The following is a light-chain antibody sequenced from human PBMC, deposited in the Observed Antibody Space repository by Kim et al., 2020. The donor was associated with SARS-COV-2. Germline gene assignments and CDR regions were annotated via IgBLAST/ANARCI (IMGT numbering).Light chain of an antibody. CDR3: QQTYSASRT. Sequence: ASVGDRVTITCRASQDISRYLSWYQQKPGKAPKHRIYTASSLQSGVPSRFTGSGSETDFTLTISSLQTEDFATYYCQQTYSASRTFGQGTKVDIK. V-gene: IGKV1-39*01. CDR2: TAS. CDR1: QDISRY. J-gene: IGKJ1*01.